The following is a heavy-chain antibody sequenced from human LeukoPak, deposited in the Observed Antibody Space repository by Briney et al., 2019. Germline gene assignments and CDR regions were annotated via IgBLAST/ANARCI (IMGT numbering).Heavy chain of an antibody. CDR1: GGSFSGYY. CDR2: INHSGRT. V-gene: IGHV4-34*01. CDR3: ASLYSGSQFFDS. J-gene: IGHJ4*02. Sequence: PSETLSLTCAVYGGSFSGYYWSWIRQPPGKGLEWIGEINHSGRTNYNPSLKSRVTISVDTSKNQFSLKLRTVTAADTAVYYCASLYSGSQFFDSWGQGTLVTVSS. D-gene: IGHD1-26*01.